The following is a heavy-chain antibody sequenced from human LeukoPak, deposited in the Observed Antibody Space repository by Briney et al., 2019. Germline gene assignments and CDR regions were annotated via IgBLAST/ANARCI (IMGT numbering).Heavy chain of an antibody. V-gene: IGHV4-39*07. CDR1: GGSISSSSYY. D-gene: IGHD5-12*01. CDR2: IYYSGST. J-gene: IGHJ5*02. Sequence: PSGTLSLTCTVSGGSISSSSYYWGWIRQPPGKGLEWIGSIYYSGSTYYNPSLKSRVTISVDTSKNQFFLKLSSVTAADTAVYYCARGSWSGYANWFDPWGQGTLVTVSS. CDR3: ARGSWSGYANWFDP.